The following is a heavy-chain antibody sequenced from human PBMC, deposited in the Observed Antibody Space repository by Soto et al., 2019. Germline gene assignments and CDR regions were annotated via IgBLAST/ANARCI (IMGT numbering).Heavy chain of an antibody. CDR3: ARDRYYDSSGYYYFDY. CDR2: IYNSGST. CDR1: GGSISSGGYY. Sequence: SETLSLTCTVSGGSISSGGYYWSWIRQPPGKGLEWIGYIYNSGSTYYNPSLKSRVIISVDTSKNQFSLKLSSVTAADTAVYYCARDRYYDSSGYYYFDYWGQGTLVTVSS. J-gene: IGHJ4*02. D-gene: IGHD3-22*01. V-gene: IGHV4-30-4*01.